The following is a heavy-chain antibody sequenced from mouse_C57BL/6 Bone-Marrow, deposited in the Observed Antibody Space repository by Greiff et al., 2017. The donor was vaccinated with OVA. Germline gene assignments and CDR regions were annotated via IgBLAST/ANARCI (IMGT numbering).Heavy chain of an antibody. J-gene: IGHJ2*01. CDR3: EKKACYDDGSSPADFDY. D-gene: IGHD1-1*01. CDR1: GYTFTSYW. Sequence: QVQLQQPGAELVKPGASVKLSCKASGYTFTSYWMHWVKQRPGQGLEWIGMIHPNSGSSNYNEKLKGKATLTVDKSTSKAYMQLSSLTAEDAAVYYCEKKACYDDGSSPADFDYWGQGTALTVSS. V-gene: IGHV1-64*01. CDR2: IHPNSGSS.